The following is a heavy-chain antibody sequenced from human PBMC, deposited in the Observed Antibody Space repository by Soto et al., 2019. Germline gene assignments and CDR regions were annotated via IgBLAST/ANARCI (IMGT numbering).Heavy chain of an antibody. J-gene: IGHJ4*02. CDR2: IYYSGST. Sequence: PSETLSLTCTVSGASISSGDDYWTWIRQPPGKGLEWIGYIYYSGSTNYNPSLKSRVTISVDTSKNQFSLKLSSVTAADTAVYYCASRDYYAPHSPFDYWGQGTLVTVSS. D-gene: IGHD3-10*01. V-gene: IGHV4-61*08. CDR1: GASISSGDDY. CDR3: ASRDYYAPHSPFDY.